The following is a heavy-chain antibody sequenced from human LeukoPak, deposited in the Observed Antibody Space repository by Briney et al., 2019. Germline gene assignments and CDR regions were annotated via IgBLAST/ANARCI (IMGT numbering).Heavy chain of an antibody. J-gene: IGHJ3*02. CDR1: GYTFTSYD. CDR3: ARRGSPPHVFNI. Sequence: GASVKVSCKASGYTFTSYDINWVRQATGQGLEWMGWMNPNSGNTGYAQKFQGRVTITRNTSISTAYMELSSLRSEDTAVYYCARRGSPPHVFNIWGQGTMVTVSS. CDR2: MNPNSGNT. D-gene: IGHD1-26*01. V-gene: IGHV1-8*03.